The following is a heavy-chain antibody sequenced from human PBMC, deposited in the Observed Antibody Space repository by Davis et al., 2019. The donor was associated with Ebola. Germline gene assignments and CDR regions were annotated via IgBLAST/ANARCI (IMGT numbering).Heavy chain of an antibody. CDR3: ARTRGSGYLAFDI. Sequence: GESLKIPCKGSGYIFSTYWIGWVRQMPGNALEWKGIIYAGDSDTSYSPSFQGQVTISADKSISTAYLQWSSLKASDTAMYYCARTRGSGYLAFDIWGQGTMVTVSS. J-gene: IGHJ3*02. CDR1: GYIFSTYW. CDR2: IYAGDSDT. V-gene: IGHV5-51*01. D-gene: IGHD5-18*01.